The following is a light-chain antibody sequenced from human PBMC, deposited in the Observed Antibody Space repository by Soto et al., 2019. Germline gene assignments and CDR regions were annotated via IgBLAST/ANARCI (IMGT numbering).Light chain of an antibody. Sequence: EIVMTQSPATLSVSPGERATLSCRASQSVSSILAWYQQRPGQAPRLLIYGASTRATGIPASFSRSGSGTEYTLTISSLQSEDFAAYYGQQYNNRPLTFGGGTKVEIE. J-gene: IGKJ4*01. CDR1: QSVSSI. V-gene: IGKV3-15*01. CDR3: QQYNNRPLT. CDR2: GAS.